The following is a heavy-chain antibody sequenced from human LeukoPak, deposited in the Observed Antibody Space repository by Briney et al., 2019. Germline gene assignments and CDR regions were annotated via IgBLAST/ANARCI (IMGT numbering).Heavy chain of an antibody. V-gene: IGHV3-30*02. CDR3: AKSMYSSSWYYFDY. CDR1: GFTFSSYG. D-gene: IGHD6-13*01. J-gene: IGHJ4*02. Sequence: GGSLRLSCAASGFTFSSYGMHWVRQAPGKGLEWVAFIRYDGSNKYYADSVKGRFTISRDNSKNTLYLQMNSLRAEDTAVYYCAKSMYSSSWYYFDYWGQGTLVTVSS. CDR2: IRYDGSNK.